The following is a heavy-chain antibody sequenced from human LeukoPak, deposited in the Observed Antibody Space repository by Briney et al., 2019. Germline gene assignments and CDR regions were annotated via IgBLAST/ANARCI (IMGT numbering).Heavy chain of an antibody. CDR1: GYTFTNYG. Sequence: ASVKVSCKTSGYTFTNYGLSWVRQAPEQGLEWMGWISAYNGNTDYAQNLQGRVTLTTDTSTTTAYMELRSLGSDDTAVYYCASGQGVEPGWFDPWGQGTLVTVSS. J-gene: IGHJ5*02. D-gene: IGHD5-24*01. V-gene: IGHV1-18*01. CDR3: ASGQGVEPGWFDP. CDR2: ISAYNGNT.